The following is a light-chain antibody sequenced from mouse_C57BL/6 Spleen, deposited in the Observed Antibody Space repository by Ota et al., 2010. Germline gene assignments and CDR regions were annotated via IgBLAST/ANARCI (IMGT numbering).Light chain of an antibody. CDR1: QNVGTN. J-gene: IGKJ4*01. Sequence: DIVMTQSQKFMSTSVGDRVSVTCKASQNVGTNVAWFQQKPGQSPKALIYSASYRYSGVPDRFTGSGSGTDFTLTISNVQSEDLADYFCQQFTGYPLTFGSGTKLEIK. CDR2: SAS. V-gene: IGKV6-15*01. CDR3: QQFTGYPLT.